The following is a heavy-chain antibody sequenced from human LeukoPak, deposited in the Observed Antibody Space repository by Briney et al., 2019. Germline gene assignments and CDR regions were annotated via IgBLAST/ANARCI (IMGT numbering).Heavy chain of an antibody. Sequence: GGSLRLSCAASGFTFSNAWMSWVRQAPGKGLEWVGRIKSKTDGGTTDYAAPVKGRFTISRDDSKNTLYLQMNSLKTEDTAVYYCTSGLGYCSSTSCYGGVYYFDYWGQGTLVTVSS. CDR3: TSGLGYCSSTSCYGGVYYFDY. CDR2: IKSKTDGGTT. CDR1: GFTFSNAW. D-gene: IGHD2-2*01. V-gene: IGHV3-15*01. J-gene: IGHJ4*02.